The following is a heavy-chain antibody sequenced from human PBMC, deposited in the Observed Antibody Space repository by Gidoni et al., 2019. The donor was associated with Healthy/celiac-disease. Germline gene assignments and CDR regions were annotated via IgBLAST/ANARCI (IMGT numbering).Heavy chain of an antibody. J-gene: IGHJ4*02. CDR1: GFPFSSLA. V-gene: IGHV3-23*01. D-gene: IGHD2-21*01. CDR3: AKIPLALYCGGDCSPLTGD. CDR2: ISGSGGST. Sequence: EVQLLESGGGLVQPGGSLRLSWAASGFPFSSLAMSWVRRAPGKGLECVSAISGSGGSTYYADSVKGRFTISRDNSKNTLYLQMNSLRAEDTAVYYCAKIPLALYCGGDCSPLTGDWGQGTLVTVSS.